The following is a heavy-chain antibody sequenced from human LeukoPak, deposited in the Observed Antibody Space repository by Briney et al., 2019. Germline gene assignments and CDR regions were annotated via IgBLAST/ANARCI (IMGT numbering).Heavy chain of an antibody. J-gene: IGHJ4*02. V-gene: IGHV3-23*01. D-gene: IGHD3-3*01. Sequence: GSLRLSCAASGFTXSXXWMSWVRQAPGXGLXXVSAXSGSGGSTYYADSVKGRFTISRDNSKNTLYLQMNSLRAEDTAVYYCAKDLLVTIFGVVINLFDYWGQGTLVTVSS. CDR3: AKDLLVTIFGVVINLFDY. CDR2: XSGSGGST. CDR1: GFTXSXXW.